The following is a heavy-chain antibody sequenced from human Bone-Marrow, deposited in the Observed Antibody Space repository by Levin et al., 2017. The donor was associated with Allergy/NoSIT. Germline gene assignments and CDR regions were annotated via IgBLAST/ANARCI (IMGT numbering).Heavy chain of an antibody. D-gene: IGHD3-16*01. CDR1: GFSFNSFT. Sequence: PGGSLRLSCAASGFSFNSFTMNWVRQAPGKGLEWVSYISSSSRQVYYGESLKGRFTISRDNAGNSVYPQMNSLRSEDTAVHYCARLSWAFRLDYWDQGSLVTVSS. J-gene: IGHJ4*02. CDR3: ARLSWAFRLDY. V-gene: IGHV3-21*01. CDR2: ISSSSRQV.